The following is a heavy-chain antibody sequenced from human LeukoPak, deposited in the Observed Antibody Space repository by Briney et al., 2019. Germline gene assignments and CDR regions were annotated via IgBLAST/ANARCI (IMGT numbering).Heavy chain of an antibody. V-gene: IGHV3-21*01. J-gene: IGHJ4*02. D-gene: IGHD6-13*01. CDR3: ARVEGIAAFFL. Sequence: GSLRLSCAASGFTFISYSMNWVRQAPGKGLEWVSTISSSSSYIYYADSVKGRFTISRDNAKNSLYLQMNSLRAEDTAVYYCARVEGIAAFFLWGQGTLVTVSS. CDR1: GFTFISYS. CDR2: ISSSSSYI.